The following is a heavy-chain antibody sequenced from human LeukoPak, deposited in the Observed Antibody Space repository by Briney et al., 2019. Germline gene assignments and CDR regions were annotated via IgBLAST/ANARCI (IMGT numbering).Heavy chain of an antibody. J-gene: IGHJ4*02. CDR3: AKSLDFWSGYYTPFDY. D-gene: IGHD3-3*01. CDR2: ISGSGGST. V-gene: IGHV3-23*01. Sequence: PGGSLRLSCAASGFTFSSYAMSWARQAPGKGLEWVSAISGSGGSTYYADSVKGRFTISRDNSKNTLYLQMNSLRAEDTAVYYCAKSLDFWSGYYTPFDYWGQGTLVTVSS. CDR1: GFTFSSYA.